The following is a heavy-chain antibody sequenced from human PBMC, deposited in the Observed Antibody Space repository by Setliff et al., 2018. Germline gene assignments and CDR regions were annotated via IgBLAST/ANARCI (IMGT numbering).Heavy chain of an antibody. CDR3: AREVGTSTSSDAFDV. CDR1: GDSISSGDYF. J-gene: IGHJ3*01. V-gene: IGHV4-30-4*08. Sequence: PSETLSLTCTVSGDSISSGDYFWSWIRQPPGKGLGWIAYIYHSGSAYYNPSLKSRVTMSVDTSKNQFSLHLTSVTAADMAVYYCAREVGTSTSSDAFDVWGQGMMVTVSS. D-gene: IGHD1-26*01. CDR2: IYHSGSA.